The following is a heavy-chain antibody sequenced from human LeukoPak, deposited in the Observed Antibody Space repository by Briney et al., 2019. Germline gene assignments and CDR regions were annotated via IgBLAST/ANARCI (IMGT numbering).Heavy chain of an antibody. J-gene: IGHJ3*02. CDR1: GGSISSYY. V-gene: IGHV4-59*01. D-gene: IGHD5-24*01. CDR3: ARRREGYNFLDTFDI. Sequence: SETLSLTCSVSGGSISSYYWTWIRQPPGKGLEWIGYIYYSGSTNYNPSLKSRVTISVDTSKNQFSLKLSSATAADTAVYYCARRREGYNFLDTFDIWGQGTMVTVSS. CDR2: IYYSGST.